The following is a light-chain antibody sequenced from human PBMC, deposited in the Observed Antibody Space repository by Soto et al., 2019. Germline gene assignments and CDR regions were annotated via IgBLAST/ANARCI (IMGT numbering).Light chain of an antibody. Sequence: EIVLTQSPATLSLSPGERATLSCRASQSVSSYLAWYNQKPGQAPRLLIYYASNRATGIPARFSGSGSGTDVTLTISSLEPEDFAGYYCQQRSNWPPITFGQGTRLAIK. V-gene: IGKV3-11*01. J-gene: IGKJ5*01. CDR2: YAS. CDR3: QQRSNWPPIT. CDR1: QSVSSY.